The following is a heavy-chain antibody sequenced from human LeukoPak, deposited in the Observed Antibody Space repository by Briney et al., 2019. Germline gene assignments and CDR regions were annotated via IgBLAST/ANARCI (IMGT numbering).Heavy chain of an antibody. Sequence: QPGGSLRLSCAASGFTFSNYAMSWVRQAPGKGLEWVSAIVGTGGNMYYADSVKGRVTISRDNFKSTLYLQMNSLRAEDTAVYYCARDLSYDFWSGYYTSWSFLVSDPYYYYMDVWGKGTTVTVSS. CDR2: IVGTGGNM. CDR1: GFTFSNYA. CDR3: ARDLSYDFWSGYYTSWSFLVSDPYYYYMDV. D-gene: IGHD3-3*01. J-gene: IGHJ6*03. V-gene: IGHV3-23*01.